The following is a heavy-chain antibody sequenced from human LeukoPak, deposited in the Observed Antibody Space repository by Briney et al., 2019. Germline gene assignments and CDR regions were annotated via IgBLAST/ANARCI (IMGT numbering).Heavy chain of an antibody. Sequence: GGSLRLSCEASGFTFSDAWMSWVRQAPGRGLEWVGRIQREIDGGTTDYAAPVKGRFTISRNDSKNTLYLQMNSLKIEDTAVYYCATELLSHFDYWSQGTLVTVSS. V-gene: IGHV3-15*01. D-gene: IGHD2-21*02. CDR1: GFTFSDAW. CDR3: ATELLSHFDY. CDR2: IQREIDGGTT. J-gene: IGHJ4*02.